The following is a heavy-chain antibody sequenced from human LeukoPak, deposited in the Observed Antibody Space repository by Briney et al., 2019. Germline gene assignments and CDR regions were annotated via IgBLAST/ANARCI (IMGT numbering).Heavy chain of an antibody. D-gene: IGHD4-17*01. V-gene: IGHV3-23*01. CDR1: GLTFRQYA. J-gene: IGHJ4*02. CDR2: INFGDGNT. CDR3: ASSGYGVHDY. Sequence: PGGSLRLSCAASGLTFRQYAMSWVRQAPGKGLEWISFINFGDGNTHYADSVKGRFTISRDNSKNTLYLQMNSLRAEDTAAYYCASSGYGVHDYWGQGTLVTVSS.